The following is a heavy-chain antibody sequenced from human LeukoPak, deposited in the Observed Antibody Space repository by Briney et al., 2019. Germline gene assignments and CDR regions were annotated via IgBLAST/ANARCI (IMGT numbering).Heavy chain of an antibody. J-gene: IGHJ4*02. D-gene: IGHD5-18*01. V-gene: IGHV3-30-3*01. CDR2: ILYDGSNK. CDR3: ARARFGYNRGPFDY. Sequence: GSSLRPSCAASGFIFTSYAMPWVRKSPGNGLKWLVFILYDGSNKHYAEPVQGRFTISRDNSKNTLDLQMNSMRPEDTAVYYCARARFGYNRGPFDYWGQGTLVTVSS. CDR1: GFIFTSYA.